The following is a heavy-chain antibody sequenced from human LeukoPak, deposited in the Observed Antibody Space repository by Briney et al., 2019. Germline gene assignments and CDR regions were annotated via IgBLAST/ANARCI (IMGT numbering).Heavy chain of an antibody. J-gene: IGHJ4*02. V-gene: IGHV3-23*01. CDR2: IIGNGRRT. Sequence: PGGSLRLSCAASEFTFSSYAMSWVRQAPGKGLEWVSTIIGNGRRTSYADSVKGRFTISRDNSKNTLYLQMNSLRAGDTAVYYCAKGGSDYIWGSYRPFEYWGQGTLVTVSS. CDR1: EFTFSSYA. D-gene: IGHD3-16*02. CDR3: AKGGSDYIWGSYRPFEY.